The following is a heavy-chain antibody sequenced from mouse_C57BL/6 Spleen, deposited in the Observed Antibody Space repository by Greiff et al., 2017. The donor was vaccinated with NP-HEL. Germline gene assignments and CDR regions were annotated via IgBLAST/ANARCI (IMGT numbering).Heavy chain of an antibody. D-gene: IGHD2-3*01. V-gene: IGHV1-22*01. J-gene: IGHJ4*01. CDR3: AKGWLLRGMDY. CDR1: GYTFTDYN. CDR2: INPNNGGT. Sequence: EVQLQQSGPELVKPGASVKMSCKASGYTFTDYNMHWVKQSHGKSLEWIGYINPNNGGTSYTQKFKGKATLTVNKSSSTAYMELRSLTSEDAAVYYCAKGWLLRGMDYWGQGTSVTVSS.